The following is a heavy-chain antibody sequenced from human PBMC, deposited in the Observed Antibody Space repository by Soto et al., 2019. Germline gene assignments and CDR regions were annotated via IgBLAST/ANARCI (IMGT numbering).Heavy chain of an antibody. J-gene: IGHJ4*02. CDR1: GGSVSSGSYY. CDR2: IYYSGST. CDR3: ARGLYSGRFLGGY. Sequence: SETLSLTCTVSGGSVSSGSYYWSWIRQPPGKGLEWIGYIYYSGSTNYNPSLKSRVTISVDTSKNQFSLKLSSVTAADTAVYYCARGLYSGRFLGGYWGQGALVTVSS. V-gene: IGHV4-61*01. D-gene: IGHD5-12*01.